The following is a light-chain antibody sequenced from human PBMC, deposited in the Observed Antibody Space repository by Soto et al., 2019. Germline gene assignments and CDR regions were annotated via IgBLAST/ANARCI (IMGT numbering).Light chain of an antibody. V-gene: IGKV1-39*01. Sequence: DIQMTQSHSSLSASVGDRFTITCRASQTIGANLNWYRQKLGKAPTLLIYDASTLQSGVPSRFSGLGSGTDFALTITSLQPDDSATYYRQQSYTTGYTLGQGTKVDIK. CDR2: DAS. CDR1: QTIGAN. CDR3: QQSYTTGYT. J-gene: IGKJ2*01.